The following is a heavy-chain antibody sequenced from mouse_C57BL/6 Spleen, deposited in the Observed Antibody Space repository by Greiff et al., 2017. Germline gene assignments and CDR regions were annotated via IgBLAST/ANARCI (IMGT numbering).Heavy chain of an antibody. Sequence: EVKVEESGGGLVQPGGSMKLSCVASGFTFSNYWMNWVRQSPEKGLEWVAQIRLKSDNYATHYAESVKGRFTISRDDSKSSVYLQMNNLRAADTGIYYCTDTRGYYWGKGTTLTVSS. CDR2: IRLKSDNYAT. D-gene: IGHD5-1-1*01. CDR1: GFTFSNYW. J-gene: IGHJ2*01. CDR3: TDTRGYY. V-gene: IGHV6-3*01.